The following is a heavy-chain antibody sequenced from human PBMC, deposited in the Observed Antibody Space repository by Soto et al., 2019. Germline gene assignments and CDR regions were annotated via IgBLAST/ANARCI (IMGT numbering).Heavy chain of an antibody. V-gene: IGHV4-34*01. Sequence: SETLSLTCAVYGRSFSGYYWSWIRQPPGKGLEWIGEINHSGSTNYNPSLKSRVTISVDTSKNQFSLKLSSVTAADTAVYYCARVSAARGGDSWGQGTLVTVSS. CDR2: INHSGST. D-gene: IGHD6-6*01. CDR3: ARVSAARGGDS. CDR1: GRSFSGYY. J-gene: IGHJ4*02.